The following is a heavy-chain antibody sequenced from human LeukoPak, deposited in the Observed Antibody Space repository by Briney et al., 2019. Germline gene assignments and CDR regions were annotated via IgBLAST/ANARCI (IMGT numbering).Heavy chain of an antibody. Sequence: GGSLRLSCAASGFTVGSDYMSWVRQAPGKGLEWVSAISGSGGSTYYADSVKGRFTISRDNSKNTLYLQMNSLRAEDTAVYYCAKVLAQWFGELSYPDYWGQGTLVTVSS. J-gene: IGHJ4*02. V-gene: IGHV3-23*01. CDR1: GFTVGSDY. D-gene: IGHD3-10*01. CDR2: ISGSGGST. CDR3: AKVLAQWFGELSYPDY.